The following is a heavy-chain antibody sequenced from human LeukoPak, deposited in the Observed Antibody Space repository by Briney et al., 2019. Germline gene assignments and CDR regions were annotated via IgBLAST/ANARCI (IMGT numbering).Heavy chain of an antibody. CDR3: ARVEDGKQPKGKGAFDI. Sequence: SETLSLTCTVSGGSISSYYWSWIRQPPGRGLEWIGYPDYSGSTNYNPSLKSRVTISVDTSKNQFSLKLSSVTAADTAVYYCARVEDGKQPKGKGAFDIWGQGTMVTVSS. V-gene: IGHV4-59*01. CDR2: PDYSGST. CDR1: GGSISSYY. D-gene: IGHD5-24*01. J-gene: IGHJ3*02.